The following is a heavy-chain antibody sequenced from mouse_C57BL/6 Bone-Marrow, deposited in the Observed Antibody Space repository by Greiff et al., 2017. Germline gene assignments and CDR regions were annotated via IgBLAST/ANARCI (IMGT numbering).Heavy chain of an antibody. Sequence: QVQLQQSGPELVKPGASVKISCKASGYAFSSSWMNWVKQRPGKGLEWIGRIYPGDGGTNYNGKFKGKATLTADKSSSTAYMQLSSLTSEDSAVYCCASLYTGRYCDVWGTGTTVTVSS. V-gene: IGHV1-82*01. CDR3: ASLYTGRYCDV. CDR2: IYPGDGGT. D-gene: IGHD2-1*01. CDR1: GYAFSSSW. J-gene: IGHJ1*03.